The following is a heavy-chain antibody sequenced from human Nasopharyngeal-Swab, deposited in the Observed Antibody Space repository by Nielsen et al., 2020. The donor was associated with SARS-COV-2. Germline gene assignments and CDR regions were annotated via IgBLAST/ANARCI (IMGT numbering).Heavy chain of an antibody. J-gene: IGHJ6*02. D-gene: IGHD2-2*01. CDR3: ARDPGYCSSTSCPVPKNYYYGMDV. CDR1: GYTFTSYG. V-gene: IGHV1-18*01. CDR2: ISAYNGNT. Sequence: ASVKVSCKASGYTFTSYGISWVRQAPGQGLEWMGWISAYNGNTNYAQKLQGRVTMTTDTSTSTAYMELRSLRSDDTAVYYCARDPGYCSSTSCPVPKNYYYGMDVWGQGTTVTVSS.